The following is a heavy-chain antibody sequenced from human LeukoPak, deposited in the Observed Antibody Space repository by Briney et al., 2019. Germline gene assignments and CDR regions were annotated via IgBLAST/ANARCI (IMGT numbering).Heavy chain of an antibody. V-gene: IGHV4-59*01. CDR1: GGSISSYY. Sequence: PSETLSLTCTVSGGSISSYYWSWIRQPPGKGLEWIGYIYYSGSTNYNPSLKGRVTISVDTSKNQFSLKLSSVTAADTAVYYCARGGDSSSWRPFDYWGQGTLVTVSS. CDR3: ARGGDSSSWRPFDY. D-gene: IGHD6-13*01. J-gene: IGHJ4*02. CDR2: IYYSGST.